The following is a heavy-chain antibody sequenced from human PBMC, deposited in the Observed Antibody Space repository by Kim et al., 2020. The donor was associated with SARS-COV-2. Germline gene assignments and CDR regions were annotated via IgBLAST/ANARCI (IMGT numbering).Heavy chain of an antibody. Sequence: DSVKGRSTISRDNSKNALYLQTNSLRAEDTAVYYCSIAPTRAAGNPLFDYWGQGILVTVSS. J-gene: IGHJ4*02. V-gene: IGHV3-53*01. D-gene: IGHD6-13*01. CDR3: SIAPTRAAGNPLFDY.